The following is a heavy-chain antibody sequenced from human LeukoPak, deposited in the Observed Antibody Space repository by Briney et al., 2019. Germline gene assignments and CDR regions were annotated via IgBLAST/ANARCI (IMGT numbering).Heavy chain of an antibody. Sequence: SETLSLTCTVSGGSVSSTTYYWSWIRQPPGKGLEWIASINYSGSTYYNPSLMSRVTISVDTSKNQFSLRLSSVTAADTAVYYCATHNYGSGSPRYYFDFWGQGALVTVSS. CDR1: GGSVSSTTYY. V-gene: IGHV4-39*01. D-gene: IGHD3-10*01. CDR3: ATHNYGSGSPRYYFDF. J-gene: IGHJ4*02. CDR2: INYSGST.